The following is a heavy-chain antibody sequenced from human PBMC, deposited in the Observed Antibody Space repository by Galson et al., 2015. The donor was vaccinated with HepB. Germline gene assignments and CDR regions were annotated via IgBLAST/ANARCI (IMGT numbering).Heavy chain of an antibody. Sequence: SLRLSCAASGLTFGTYWMHWVRQAPGEGLVWVSRINSDGSSTTYADSVKGRFTISSDNAKNMLYLQMDSLRGDDTAVYFCARGYSAAVATRNNWYFDLWGRGTLVTVSS. CDR3: ARGYSAAVATRNNWYFDL. D-gene: IGHD6-13*01. V-gene: IGHV3-74*01. CDR2: INSDGSST. J-gene: IGHJ2*01. CDR1: GLTFGTYW.